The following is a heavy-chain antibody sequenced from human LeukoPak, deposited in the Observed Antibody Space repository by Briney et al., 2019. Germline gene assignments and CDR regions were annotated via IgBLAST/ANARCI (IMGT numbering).Heavy chain of an antibody. CDR1: GFTFSSYS. CDR2: ISSSSTI. CDR3: ARVGDYGAGY. Sequence: GGSLRLSCAASGFTFSSYSMNWVRQAPGKGLEWVSYISSSSTIYYADSVKGRFTISRDNAKNSLYLQMNSLRAEDTAVYYCARVGDYGAGYWGQGTLVTVSS. J-gene: IGHJ4*02. D-gene: IGHD4-17*01. V-gene: IGHV3-48*01.